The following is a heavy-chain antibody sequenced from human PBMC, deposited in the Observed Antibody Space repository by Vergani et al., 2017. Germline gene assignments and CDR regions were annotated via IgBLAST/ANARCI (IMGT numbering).Heavy chain of an antibody. J-gene: IGHJ4*02. CDR3: ATIGYRRWGYYFDY. Sequence: QVQLQESGPGLVKPPGTLSLTCAVSVDSISSNNCWTWVRQLPGKGLEWIGEICHTEDTKYSPSLKSRVTLSVDESRNVFSLRLNSVTAADTACYYCATIGYRRWGYYFDYWGQGILVTVSS. V-gene: IGHV4-4*03. CDR2: ICHTEDT. D-gene: IGHD2-2*02. CDR1: VDSISSNNC.